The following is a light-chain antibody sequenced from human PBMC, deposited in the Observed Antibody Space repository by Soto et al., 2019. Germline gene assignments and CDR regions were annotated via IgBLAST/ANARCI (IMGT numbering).Light chain of an antibody. CDR2: GAS. CDR1: RNINRK. V-gene: IGKV3-15*01. Sequence: EIVMTQSPATLSVSPGERATLSCRASRNINRKLAWYQQKPGQAPRLLISGASTRATGIPARFSGSGSGTEFTLTISSLQSVDFAVYYCRQHYDYPPLIFGGGTKVEIK. J-gene: IGKJ4*01. CDR3: RQHYDYPPLI.